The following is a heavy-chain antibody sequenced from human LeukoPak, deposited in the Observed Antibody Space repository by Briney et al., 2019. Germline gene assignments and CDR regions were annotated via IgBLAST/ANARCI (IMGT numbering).Heavy chain of an antibody. J-gene: IGHJ6*03. V-gene: IGHV4-59*01. CDR3: ARAALGYCTTTSCYTHFYYMDV. CDR1: GGSISSYY. CDR2: IYYSGNT. D-gene: IGHD2-2*02. Sequence: PSETLSLTCTVSGGSISSYYWSWIRQPPGKGLEWIGYIYYSGNTNYNPSLKSRVTISVDRSKNQFSLKLSSVTAADTAVYYCARAALGYCTTTSCYTHFYYMDVWGKGTTVTVSS.